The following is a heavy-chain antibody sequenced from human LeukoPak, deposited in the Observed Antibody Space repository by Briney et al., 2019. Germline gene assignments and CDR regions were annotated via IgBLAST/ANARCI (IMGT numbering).Heavy chain of an antibody. J-gene: IGHJ4*02. D-gene: IGHD7-27*01. CDR3: ARDRLGMYYFDY. CDR1: GFTFGSYG. CDR2: IWYDGSTK. V-gene: IGHV3-33*01. Sequence: GGSLRLSCSASGFTFGSYGMHWVRQAPGKGLEWVAVIWYDGSTKYYADSVKGRFTISRDNSKSTLYLQVNSLRAEDTAVYYCARDRLGMYYFDYWGQGTLVTVSS.